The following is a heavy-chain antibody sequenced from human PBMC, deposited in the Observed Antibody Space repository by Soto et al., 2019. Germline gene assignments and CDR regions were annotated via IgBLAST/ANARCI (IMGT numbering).Heavy chain of an antibody. Sequence: PSETLSLTCTVSGGFIWSWIRQPPGKGLEWIGYIYYSGSTNYNPSLKSRVTISFDASKNEISLQVRSATAADAAVYYCARDLKEYCSDGKCNWFDPWGQGTLVTVSS. D-gene: IGHD2-15*01. CDR1: GGFI. CDR3: ARDLKEYCSDGKCNWFDP. V-gene: IGHV4-59*01. J-gene: IGHJ5*02. CDR2: IYYSGST.